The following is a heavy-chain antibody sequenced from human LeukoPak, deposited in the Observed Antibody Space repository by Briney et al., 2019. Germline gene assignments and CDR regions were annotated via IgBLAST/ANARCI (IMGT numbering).Heavy chain of an antibody. CDR2: IRYDGSNK. J-gene: IGHJ6*03. Sequence: PGGSLRLSCAASGFTFSSYGMDWVRQAPGKGLEWVAFIRYDGSNKYYADSVKGRFTISRDNFKNTLYLQMNSLRAEDTAVYYCAKDLVVVAATRDSYYYYYYMDVWGKGTTVTVSS. D-gene: IGHD2-15*01. CDR3: AKDLVVVAATRDSYYYYYYMDV. V-gene: IGHV3-30*02. CDR1: GFTFSSYG.